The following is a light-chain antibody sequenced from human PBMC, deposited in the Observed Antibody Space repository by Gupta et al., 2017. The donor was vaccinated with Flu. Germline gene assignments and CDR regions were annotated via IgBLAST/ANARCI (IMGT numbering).Light chain of an antibody. CDR3: QQANFFPLT. V-gene: IGKV1D-12*01. J-gene: IGKJ4*01. Sequence: DIQITQSPSSVSASVGDRVIISCRASQGVSNGLAWYQQKPGEAPKLLIYAASTLQSGVPSRFSGSGFGTDFSLTISSLQPDDSATYYCQQANFFPLTFGGGTKVEIK. CDR1: QGVSNG. CDR2: AAS.